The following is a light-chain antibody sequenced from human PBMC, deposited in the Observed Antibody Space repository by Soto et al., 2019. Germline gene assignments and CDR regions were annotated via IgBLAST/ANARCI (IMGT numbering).Light chain of an antibody. J-gene: IGKJ3*01. V-gene: IGKV1-5*03. CDR3: QLFFT. CDR2: KAF. CDR1: QSISSW. Sequence: DIQMTQSPSTLSASVGDRVTITCRARQSISSWLAWYQQKPGKAPKVLIYKAFSLESGVPSRFSGSGSGTEFTLPSSSLQPDDFATYYCQLFFTFGPGTNVDIQ.